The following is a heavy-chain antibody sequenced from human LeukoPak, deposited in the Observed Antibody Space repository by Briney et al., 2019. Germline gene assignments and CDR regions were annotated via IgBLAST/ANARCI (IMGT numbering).Heavy chain of an antibody. CDR1: GGSISSYY. V-gene: IGHV4-4*09. CDR3: ARLYYDFRSGYSPDNYYYYYMDV. CDR2: IYTSGST. D-gene: IGHD3-3*01. Sequence: SETLSLTCTVPGGSISSYYWSWIRQPPGKGLEWIGSIYTSGSTTYNPSLKSRVTMSVDTSKNQFSLELSSVTAADTAVYYCARLYYDFRSGYSPDNYYYYYMDVWGKGTTVTVSS. J-gene: IGHJ6*03.